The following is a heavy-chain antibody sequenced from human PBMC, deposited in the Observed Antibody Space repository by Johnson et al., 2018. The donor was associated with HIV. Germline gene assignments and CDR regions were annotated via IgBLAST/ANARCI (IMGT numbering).Heavy chain of an antibody. V-gene: IGHV3-15*01. CDR2: IKSEADGGTT. CDR3: TTESVGYYDSSGYYAVGMGGAFDI. Sequence: VQLVESGGGLVQPGGSLRLSCAASGFTVSDYYMSWIRQAPGKGLEWVGHIKSEADGGTTDYGAPAKGRFTISRDDSKNTLYLQMNSLKTEDTAVYYCTTESVGYYDSSGYYAVGMGGAFDIWGQGTMVTVSS. CDR1: GFTVSDYY. D-gene: IGHD3-22*01. J-gene: IGHJ3*02.